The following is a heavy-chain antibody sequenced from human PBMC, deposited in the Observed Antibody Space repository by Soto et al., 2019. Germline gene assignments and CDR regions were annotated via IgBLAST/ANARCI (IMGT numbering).Heavy chain of an antibody. CDR3: ARDRAGYYSHFVY. CDR1: RGTFTNYA. J-gene: IGHJ4*02. V-gene: IGHV1-69*13. Sequence: AASVKVSCKAPRGTFTNYAFSWVRQAPGQGLEWMGGIMPFFGSGNYAQKFQGRINITADESTSSVYLELTSLRSEDTAVYYCARDRAGYYSHFVYWGQGTLVTVSS. D-gene: IGHD3-22*01. CDR2: IMPFFGSG.